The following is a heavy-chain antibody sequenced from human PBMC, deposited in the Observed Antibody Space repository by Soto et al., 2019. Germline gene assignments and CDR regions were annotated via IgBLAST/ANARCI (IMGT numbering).Heavy chain of an antibody. J-gene: IGHJ4*02. CDR3: ARVNAPLITLLQEIYYFDY. Sequence: SETLSLTCAVYGGSFSGYYCIWIRQPPGQGLEWIGEINHSGSTNYNPSLKSRVTISLDTSKNQFSLNLNSVTAADTAVYYCARVNAPLITLLQEIYYFDYWSQGTLVTVSS. CDR2: INHSGST. CDR1: GGSFSGYY. D-gene: IGHD3-10*01. V-gene: IGHV4-34*01.